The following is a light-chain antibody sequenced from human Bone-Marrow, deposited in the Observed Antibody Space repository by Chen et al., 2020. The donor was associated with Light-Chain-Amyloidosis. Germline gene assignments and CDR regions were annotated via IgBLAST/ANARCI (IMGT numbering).Light chain of an antibody. CDR2: DDS. Sequence: SYVLTQPSSVSVAPGQTATIACGGNNIGSTSVHWYQLTPGQAPLLVVYDDSDRPSGIPERLSGSNSGNTATLTIRRVEAGDEADYYCQVWDRSSDRPVFGGGTKLTGL. V-gene: IGLV3-21*02. CDR1: NIGSTS. J-gene: IGLJ3*02. CDR3: QVWDRSSDRPV.